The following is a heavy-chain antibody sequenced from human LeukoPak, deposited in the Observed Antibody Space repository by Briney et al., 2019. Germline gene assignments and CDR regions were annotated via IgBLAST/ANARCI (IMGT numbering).Heavy chain of an antibody. J-gene: IGHJ4*02. D-gene: IGHD3-22*01. CDR3: AREVMVMGYY. Sequence: SETLSLTCTVSGGSISSSSYYWGWIRQPPVKGLEWIGSIYYSGSTYYNPSLKSRVTISVDTSKNQSSLKLSSVTAADTAVNYCAREVMVMGYYWGQGTLVTVSS. CDR2: IYYSGST. CDR1: GGSISSSSYY. V-gene: IGHV4-39*07.